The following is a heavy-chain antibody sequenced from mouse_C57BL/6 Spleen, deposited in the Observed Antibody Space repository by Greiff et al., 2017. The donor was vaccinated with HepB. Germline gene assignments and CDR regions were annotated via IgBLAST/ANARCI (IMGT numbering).Heavy chain of an antibody. J-gene: IGHJ2*01. Sequence: QVQLQQSGPELVKPGASVKISCKASGYAFSSSWMNWVKQRPGKGLEWIGRIYPGDGDTNYNGKFKGKATLTADKSSSTAYMQLSSLTSEDSAVYFCAREFITTVVNYFDYWGQGTTLTVSS. D-gene: IGHD1-1*01. CDR2: IYPGDGDT. CDR3: AREFITTVVNYFDY. CDR1: GYAFSSSW. V-gene: IGHV1-82*01.